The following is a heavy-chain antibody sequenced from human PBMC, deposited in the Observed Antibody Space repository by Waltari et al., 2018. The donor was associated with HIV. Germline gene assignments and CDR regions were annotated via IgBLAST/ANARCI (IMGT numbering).Heavy chain of an antibody. J-gene: IGHJ4*02. CDR2: IIPMSNTP. Sequence: QVQLVQSGAEVKKPGSSVKVSCKASGGAFRSYTINWARKAPGKGLEWLGRIIPMSNTPNNAQKFQCRVTITADKSTSTAYMELTSLRSDDTAVYDCASARETMGVDFDSWGLGTLVTVSS. D-gene: IGHD3-16*01. CDR1: GGAFRSYT. V-gene: IGHV1-69*08. CDR3: ASARETMGVDFDS.